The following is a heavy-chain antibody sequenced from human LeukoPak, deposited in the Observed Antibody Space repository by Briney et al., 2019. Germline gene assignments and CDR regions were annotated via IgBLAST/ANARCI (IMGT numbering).Heavy chain of an antibody. V-gene: IGHV3-23*01. D-gene: IGHD2-2*01. CDR2: ISGSGGST. J-gene: IGHJ4*02. Sequence: GGSLRLSCAASGFTFSSYATSWVRQPPGKGLEWVSAISGSGGSTYYADSVKGRFTISRDNSKNTLYLQMNSLRAEDTAVYYCPKDRYCSSTSCYEFDYWGQGTLVTVSS. CDR3: PKDRYCSSTSCYEFDY. CDR1: GFTFSSYA.